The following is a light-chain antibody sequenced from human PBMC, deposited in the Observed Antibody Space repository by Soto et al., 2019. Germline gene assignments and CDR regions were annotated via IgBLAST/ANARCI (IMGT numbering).Light chain of an antibody. CDR1: SSNIGSNY. V-gene: IGLV1-47*01. CDR2: RNN. CDR3: AAWDDSLSGSHVV. J-gene: IGLJ2*01. Sequence: QSVLTQPPSASGTPGQRVTIFCSGSSSNIGSNYVYWYQQLPGTAPKLLIYRNNQRPSGVPDRFSGSKSGTSASLAISGLRSEDEADYYCAAWDDSLSGSHVVFGGGTKLTVL.